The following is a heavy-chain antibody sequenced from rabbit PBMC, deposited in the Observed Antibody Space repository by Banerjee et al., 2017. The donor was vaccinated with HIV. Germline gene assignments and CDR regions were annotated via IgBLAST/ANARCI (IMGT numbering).Heavy chain of an antibody. CDR1: GFSFSSSYW. D-gene: IGHD2-1*01. Sequence: QEQLEESGGDLVKPEGSLTLTCTASGFSFSSSYWICWVRQAPGKGLEWIACIYGGSSGTTYYASWAKGRFTISKTSSTTVTLQMTSLTAADTATYFCARGYDDYGDGYYFNLWGQGTLVTVS. CDR3: ARGYDDYGDGYYFNL. V-gene: IGHV1S45*01. CDR2: IYGGSSGTT. J-gene: IGHJ4*01.